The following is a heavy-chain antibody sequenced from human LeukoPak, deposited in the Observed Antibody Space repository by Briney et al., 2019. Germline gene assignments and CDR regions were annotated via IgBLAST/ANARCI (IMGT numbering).Heavy chain of an antibody. D-gene: IGHD4-17*01. V-gene: IGHV1-18*01. Sequence: ASVKVSCKASGYTFTSYGISWVRQAPGQGLEWMGWISAYNGNTNYAQKLQGRVTMTTDTSTSTAYMELRSLRSDDTAVYYCARDLRSHYGDFPPSYFDSWGQGTLVTVSS. J-gene: IGHJ4*02. CDR1: GYTFTSYG. CDR2: ISAYNGNT. CDR3: ARDLRSHYGDFPPSYFDS.